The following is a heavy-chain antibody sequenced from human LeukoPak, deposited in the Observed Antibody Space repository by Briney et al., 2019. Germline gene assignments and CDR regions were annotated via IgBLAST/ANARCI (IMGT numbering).Heavy chain of an antibody. D-gene: IGHD5-18*01. Sequence: GGSLRLSCAASGFTFSSYSMNWVRQAPGKGLEWVSYISSSSSTIYYADSVKGRFTISRDNAKNSLYLQMNSLRAEDTAVYYCARRRTAMEFDYWGQGTLVTVSS. CDR2: ISSSSSTI. CDR1: GFTFSSYS. J-gene: IGHJ4*02. V-gene: IGHV3-48*04. CDR3: ARRRTAMEFDY.